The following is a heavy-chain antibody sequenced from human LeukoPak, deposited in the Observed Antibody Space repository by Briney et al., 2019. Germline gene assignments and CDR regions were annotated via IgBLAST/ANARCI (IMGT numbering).Heavy chain of an antibody. J-gene: IGHJ2*01. CDR2: IYTSGST. V-gene: IGHV4-61*02. CDR3: AREDIHILTGYHRRVLYWYFDL. D-gene: IGHD3-9*01. CDR1: GGSISSGSYY. Sequence: SETLFLTCTVSGGSISSGSYYWSWIRQPAGKGLEWIGRIYTSGSTNYNPSLKSRVTISVDTSKNQFSLKLNSVTAADTAVYYCAREDIHILTGYHRRVLYWYFDLWGRGTLVTVSS.